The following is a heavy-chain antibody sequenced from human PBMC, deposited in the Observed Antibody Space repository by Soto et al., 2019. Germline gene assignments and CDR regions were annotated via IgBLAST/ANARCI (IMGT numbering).Heavy chain of an antibody. D-gene: IGHD3-3*01. Sequence: QVQLVQSGAEVKKPGSSVKVSCKASGGTFSSYAISWVRQAPGQGLEWMGGIIPIFGTANYAQKVQGRVTITADESTSTAYMELSSLRSEDTAVYYFASVDYDFWSGPGGGMDVWGQGTTVTVSS. V-gene: IGHV1-69*12. CDR3: ASVDYDFWSGPGGGMDV. CDR2: IIPIFGTA. J-gene: IGHJ6*02. CDR1: GGTFSSYA.